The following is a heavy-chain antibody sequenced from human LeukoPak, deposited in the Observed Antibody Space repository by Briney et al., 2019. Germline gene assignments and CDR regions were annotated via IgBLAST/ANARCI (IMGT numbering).Heavy chain of an antibody. D-gene: IGHD1-26*01. J-gene: IGHJ3*02. CDR3: ARRGLGEFDI. Sequence: GSSVKVSCKASGGTFSSYAISWARQAPGQGLEWMGWISAYNGNTNYAQKLQGRVTMTTDTSTSTAYMELRSLRSDDTAVYYCARRGLGEFDIWGQGTMVTVSS. V-gene: IGHV1-18*01. CDR1: GGTFSSYA. CDR2: ISAYNGNT.